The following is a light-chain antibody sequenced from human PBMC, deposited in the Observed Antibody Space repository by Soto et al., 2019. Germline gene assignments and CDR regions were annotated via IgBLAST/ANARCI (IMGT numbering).Light chain of an antibody. CDR1: QSVSSN. V-gene: IGKV3-15*01. CDR2: GAS. Sequence: EIVMTQSPATLSVSPGERATLSCRASQSVSSNLAWYQQKPGQAPRLLIYGASTRASGIPARFSGSGSGTEFTLTISSLQSEDFAVCYCQQYNNWPPRTFGQGTKVEIK. J-gene: IGKJ1*01. CDR3: QQYNNWPPRT.